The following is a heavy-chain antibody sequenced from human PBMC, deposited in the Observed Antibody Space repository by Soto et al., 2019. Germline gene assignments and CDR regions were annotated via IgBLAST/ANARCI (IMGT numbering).Heavy chain of an antibody. Sequence: GGSLRLSCAASGFTFSSYAMSWVRQAPGKGLGWVSFISGSGGSTYYADSVKGRFTISRDNSKNTLYLQMNSLRAEDTAIYYCAKGSVLMVYNNWFDPWGQGTQVTVSS. J-gene: IGHJ5*02. D-gene: IGHD2-8*01. CDR1: GFTFSSYA. CDR3: AKGSVLMVYNNWFDP. V-gene: IGHV3-23*01. CDR2: ISGSGGST.